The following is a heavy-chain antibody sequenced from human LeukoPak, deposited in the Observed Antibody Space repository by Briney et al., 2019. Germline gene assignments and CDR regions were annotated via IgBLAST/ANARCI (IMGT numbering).Heavy chain of an antibody. Sequence: GGSLRLSCAASKFTFSTSAMSWVRQAPGKGLEWVSSISSSSSYIYYADSVKGRFTISRDNAKNSLYLQMNSLRAEDTAVYYCARDLPLGYWGQGTLVTVSS. CDR3: ARDLPLGY. CDR2: ISSSSSYI. CDR1: KFTFSTSA. J-gene: IGHJ4*02. D-gene: IGHD3-16*01. V-gene: IGHV3-21*01.